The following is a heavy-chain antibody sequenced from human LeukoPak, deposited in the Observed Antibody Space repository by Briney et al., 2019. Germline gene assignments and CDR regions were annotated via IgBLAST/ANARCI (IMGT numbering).Heavy chain of an antibody. Sequence: PSETLSLTCAVYGGSFSGYYWSWIRQPPGKGLEWIGEINHSGSTNYNPSLKSRVTISVDTSRNQFSLKLSSVTAADTAVYYCARGLVDFWSGYYTRLGDYYMDVWGKGTTVTVS. CDR3: ARGLVDFWSGYYTRLGDYYMDV. V-gene: IGHV4-34*01. J-gene: IGHJ6*03. CDR2: INHSGST. CDR1: GGSFSGYY. D-gene: IGHD3-3*01.